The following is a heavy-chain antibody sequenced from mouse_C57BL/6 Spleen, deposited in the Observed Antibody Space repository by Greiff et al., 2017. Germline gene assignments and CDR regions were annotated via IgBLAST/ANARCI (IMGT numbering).Heavy chain of an antibody. J-gene: IGHJ2*01. CDR3: AREGLGRNFDY. Sequence: VKPGASVKMSCKASGYTFTSYWITWVKQRPGQGLEWIGDIYPGSGSTNYNEKFKSKATLTVDTSSSTAYMQLSSLTSEASAVYYCAREGLGRNFDYWGQGTTLTVSS. CDR1: GYTFTSYW. CDR2: IYPGSGST. V-gene: IGHV1-55*01. D-gene: IGHD4-1*01.